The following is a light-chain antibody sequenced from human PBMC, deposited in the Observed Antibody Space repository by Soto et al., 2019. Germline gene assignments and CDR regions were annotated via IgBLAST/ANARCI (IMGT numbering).Light chain of an antibody. CDR2: GAS. Sequence: EIVLTQSPGTLSLSPGERATLSCRASQSVSSSYLAWYQQKPGQAPRLLIYGASSRATGIPDRFSGSGSGTDFTLTISSLEPEDFAVYYCQHRGGWPLAFGQGTKLEIK. CDR1: QSVSSSY. V-gene: IGKV3D-20*02. J-gene: IGKJ2*01. CDR3: QHRGGWPLA.